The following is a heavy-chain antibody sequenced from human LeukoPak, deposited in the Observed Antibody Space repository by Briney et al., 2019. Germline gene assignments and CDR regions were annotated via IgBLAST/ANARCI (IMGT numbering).Heavy chain of an antibody. V-gene: IGHV3-66*01. J-gene: IGHJ4*02. D-gene: IGHD3-10*01. CDR2: IYSGGST. Sequence: PGGSLRLSCAASGFTVSSNYMSWVRQAPGKGLEWVSVIYSGGSTYYADSVKGRFTISRDNAKNSLYLQMNSLRAEDTAVYYCARDPGLNEGSGSYYWGQGTLVTVSS. CDR3: ARDPGLNEGSGSYY. CDR1: GFTVSSNY.